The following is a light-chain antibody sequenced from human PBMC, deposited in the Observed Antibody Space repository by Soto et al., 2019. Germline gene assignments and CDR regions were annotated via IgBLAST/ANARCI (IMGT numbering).Light chain of an antibody. J-gene: IGLJ2*01. CDR1: RSNIGSQV. CDR3: GTWDSSLSDVV. V-gene: IGLV1-51*01. Sequence: QSVLTQPPSASGAPGQRVTISCSGSRSNIGSQVVQWFQHIAGTAPKLLMQNNNERPSGVPDRFSGSKSGTSVTLAITGLHTGDEADYYCGTWDSSLSDVVFGGGTKLTVL. CDR2: NNN.